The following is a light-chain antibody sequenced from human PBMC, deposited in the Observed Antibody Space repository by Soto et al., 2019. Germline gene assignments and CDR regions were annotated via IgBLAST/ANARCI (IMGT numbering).Light chain of an antibody. V-gene: IGLV2-14*01. CDR1: SSDVGAYNY. Sequence: QSALTQPASVSGSPGQSITISCTGTSSDVGAYNYVSWYQQHPGKAPKLMIYEVSDRPSGVSNRFSGSKSGNTASLTISGLQAEDEADYYCSSYTSSSTPLVFGGGTKLTVL. CDR3: SSYTSSSTPLV. J-gene: IGLJ2*01. CDR2: EVS.